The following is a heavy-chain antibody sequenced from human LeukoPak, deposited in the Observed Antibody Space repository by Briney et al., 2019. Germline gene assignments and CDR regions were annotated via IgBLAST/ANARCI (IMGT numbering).Heavy chain of an antibody. Sequence: ASVKVSCKASGYTFTSYGISWVRQATGQGLERMGWMNPNSGNTGYAQKFQGRVTMTRNTSISTAYMELSSLRSEDTAVYYCARVGFGGSWYELGYWGQGTLVTVSS. CDR3: ARVGFGGSWYELGY. V-gene: IGHV1-8*02. CDR1: GYTFTSYG. CDR2: MNPNSGNT. J-gene: IGHJ4*02. D-gene: IGHD6-13*01.